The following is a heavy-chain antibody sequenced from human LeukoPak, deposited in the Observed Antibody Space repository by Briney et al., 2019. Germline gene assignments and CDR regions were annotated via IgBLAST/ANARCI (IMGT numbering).Heavy chain of an antibody. V-gene: IGHV4-59*01. CDR1: GGSISSYY. CDR3: ARVTGEGYFDY. CDR2: IYYSGST. D-gene: IGHD7-27*01. Sequence: SETLSLTCTVSGGSISSYYWSWIRQPPGKGLEWIGYIYYSGSTNYNPPLKSRVTISVDTSKNQFSLKLSSVTAADTAVYYCARVTGEGYFDYWGQGTLVTVSS. J-gene: IGHJ4*02.